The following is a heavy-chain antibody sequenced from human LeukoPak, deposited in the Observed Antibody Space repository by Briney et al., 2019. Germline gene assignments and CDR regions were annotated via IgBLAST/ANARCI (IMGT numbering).Heavy chain of an antibody. CDR2: ISGSSNDK. CDR1: GFTFSRYS. J-gene: IGHJ1*01. Sequence: PGGSLSLSCLASGFTFSRYSMKWVRQAPGKGLEWVSSISGSSNDKHYIDSVKGRFTISRDNAKNSLFLQMNSLRAEDRAVYYCVRAEGSSGSSEYFQHWGQGTLVTVSS. V-gene: IGHV3-21*01. D-gene: IGHD5-12*01. CDR3: VRAEGSSGSSEYFQH.